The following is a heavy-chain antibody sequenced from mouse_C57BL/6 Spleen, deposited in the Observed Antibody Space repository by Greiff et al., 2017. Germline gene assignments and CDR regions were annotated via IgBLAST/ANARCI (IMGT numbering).Heavy chain of an antibody. D-gene: IGHD3-2*02. Sequence: EVQLVESGGGLVKPGGSLKLSCAASGFTFSDYGMHWVRQAPEKGLEWVAYISSGSSTIYYADTVKGRFTISRDNAKNTLFLQMTSLRSEDTAMYYCATTAQATDAMDYWGQGTSVTVSS. CDR3: ATTAQATDAMDY. CDR1: GFTFSDYG. V-gene: IGHV5-17*01. CDR2: ISSGSSTI. J-gene: IGHJ4*01.